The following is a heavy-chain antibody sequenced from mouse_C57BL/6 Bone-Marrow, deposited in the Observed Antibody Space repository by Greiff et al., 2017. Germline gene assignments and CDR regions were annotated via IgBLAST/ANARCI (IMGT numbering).Heavy chain of an antibody. J-gene: IGHJ4*01. V-gene: IGHV5-2*01. Sequence: DVKLVESGGGLVQPGESLKLSCESNEYEFPSHDMSWVRKTPEKRLELVAAINSDGGSTYYPDTMERRFIISRDNTKKTLYLQMSSLRSEDTALYYCARLLTGTDYYAMDYWGQGTSVTVSS. CDR1: EYEFPSHD. CDR3: ARLLTGTDYYAMDY. CDR2: INSDGGST. D-gene: IGHD4-1*01.